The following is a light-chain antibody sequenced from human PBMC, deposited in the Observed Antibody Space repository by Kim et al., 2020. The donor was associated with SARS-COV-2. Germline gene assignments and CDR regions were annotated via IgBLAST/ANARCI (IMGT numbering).Light chain of an antibody. V-gene: IGLV2-23*02. CDR1: RRDVGSYNL. Sequence: GQSITISCTGTRRDVGSYNLVTWYQQHPGKAPKLMIYEVSKRPSGVSNRFSGSKSGNTASLTISGLQAEDEADYYCCSYAGSSTWVFGGGTKPTVL. J-gene: IGLJ3*02. CDR3: CSYAGSSTWV. CDR2: EVS.